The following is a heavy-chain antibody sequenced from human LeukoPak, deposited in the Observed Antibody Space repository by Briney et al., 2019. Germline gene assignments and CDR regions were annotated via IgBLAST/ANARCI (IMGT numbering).Heavy chain of an antibody. V-gene: IGHV1-18*01. J-gene: IGHJ4*02. Sequence: ASVKVSXKASGYTFTSYGISWVRQAPGQGREWMGWISAYNGKTNYAQKLHGRVTMTTDTSTSTAYMEVRSLRSDDTAVYYCARETNHYDFWSGHRGDFDYWGQGTLVTVSS. D-gene: IGHD3-3*01. CDR1: GYTFTSYG. CDR3: ARETNHYDFWSGHRGDFDY. CDR2: ISAYNGKT.